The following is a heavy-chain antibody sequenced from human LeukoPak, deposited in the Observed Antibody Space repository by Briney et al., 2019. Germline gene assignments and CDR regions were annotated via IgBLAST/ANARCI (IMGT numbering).Heavy chain of an antibody. J-gene: IGHJ4*02. V-gene: IGHV4-34*01. CDR2: INHSGST. Sequence: SETLSLTCAVYGGSFSGYYWSWIRQPPGKGLEWIGEINHSGSTNYNPSLKSRVTISVDTSKNQFSLKLSSVTAADTAVYYCASQPTYYYDSSGYSCYFDYWGQGTLVTVSS. D-gene: IGHD3-22*01. CDR1: GGSFSGYY. CDR3: ASQPTYYYDSSGYSCYFDY.